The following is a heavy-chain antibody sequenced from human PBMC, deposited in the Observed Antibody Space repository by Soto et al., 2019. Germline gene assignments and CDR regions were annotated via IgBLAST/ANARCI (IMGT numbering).Heavy chain of an antibody. J-gene: IGHJ3*02. CDR2: INPNSGGT. D-gene: IGHD1-7*01. V-gene: IGHV1-2*04. CDR3: ARAGRITGTTSWNAFDI. Sequence: ASVKVSCKASGYTFTGYYMHWVRQAPGQGLEWMGWINPNSGGTNYAQKFQGWVTMTRDTSISTAYMELSRLRSDDTAVYYCARAGRITGTTSWNAFDIWGQGTMVTVSS. CDR1: GYTFTGYY.